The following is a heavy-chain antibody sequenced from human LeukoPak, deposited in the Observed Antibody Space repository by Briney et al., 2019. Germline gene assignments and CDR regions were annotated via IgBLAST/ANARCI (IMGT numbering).Heavy chain of an antibody. CDR3: ARQQWLVSDFDS. J-gene: IGHJ4*02. CDR1: GFTFSSYS. D-gene: IGHD6-19*01. Sequence: GGSLRLSCAASGFTFSSYSVNWVRQAPGKGLEWVSSISSSSIYRYYADSVKGRFTISRDNAKNTLYLQMNSLRAEDTAVYYCARQQWLVSDFDSWGQGTLVTVSS. V-gene: IGHV3-21*01. CDR2: ISSSSIYR.